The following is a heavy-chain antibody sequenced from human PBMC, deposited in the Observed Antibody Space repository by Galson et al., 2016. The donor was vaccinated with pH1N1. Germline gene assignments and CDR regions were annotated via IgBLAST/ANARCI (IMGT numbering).Heavy chain of an antibody. CDR2: IDYKRNT. CDR1: GASVSSHY. Sequence: QVQLQESGPGLVKPSETLSLTCTVSGASVSSHYWSWIRQPPGKGLEWIGNIDYKRNTNYNPSPKSRVTISLDTSRNRFSLNLNSVTAADTAVYFCARVVTPQWVVGYYYYGMAVWGQGTTVTVSS. D-gene: IGHD2-21*02. CDR3: ARVVTPQWVVGYYYYGMAV. J-gene: IGHJ6*02. V-gene: IGHV4-59*02.